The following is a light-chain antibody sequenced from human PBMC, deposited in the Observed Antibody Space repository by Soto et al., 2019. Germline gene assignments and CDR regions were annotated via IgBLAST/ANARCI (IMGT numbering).Light chain of an antibody. Sequence: EIVMTQSPAILSVSPGEGATLSCRASQSISSKLAWYQQKPGQTPSLLIYGTSTRATGIPARFSGSGSGTEFTLTISSLQSEDFAVYYCQKYDNWPLTFGQGTKVEVK. J-gene: IGKJ1*01. CDR3: QKYDNWPLT. CDR1: QSISSK. V-gene: IGKV3D-15*01. CDR2: GTS.